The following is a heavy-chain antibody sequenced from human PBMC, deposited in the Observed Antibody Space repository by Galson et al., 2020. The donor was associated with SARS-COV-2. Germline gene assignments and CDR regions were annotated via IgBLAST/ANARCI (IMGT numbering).Heavy chain of an antibody. CDR3: ARDQDGYNDF. Sequence: PGGSLRLSCAASGFTFSTYWMSWVRQAPGKGLEWVANIKQDGSDRYHVDSVKGRFTISSDSAKNSVYLQMNSLRAEDTAIYYCARDQDGYNDFWGQETLVTVSA. J-gene: IGHJ4*02. CDR1: GFTFSTYW. D-gene: IGHD5-12*01. V-gene: IGHV3-7*01. CDR2: IKQDGSDR.